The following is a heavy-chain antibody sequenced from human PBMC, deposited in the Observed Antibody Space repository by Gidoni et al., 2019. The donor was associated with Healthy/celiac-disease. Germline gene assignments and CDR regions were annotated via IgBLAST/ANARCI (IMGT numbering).Heavy chain of an antibody. CDR1: GFTFSSYW. J-gene: IGHJ3*02. V-gene: IGHV3-74*01. Sequence: EVQLVESGGGLVQPGGSLRLSCAASGFTFSSYWMHWVRQAPGKGLVWVSRLNSDGSRTSYADSVKGRFTISRDNAKNTLYLQMNSLRAEDTAVYYCARGHYDFWSGYSSFDIWGQGTMVTVSS. CDR2: LNSDGSRT. CDR3: ARGHYDFWSGYSSFDI. D-gene: IGHD3-3*01.